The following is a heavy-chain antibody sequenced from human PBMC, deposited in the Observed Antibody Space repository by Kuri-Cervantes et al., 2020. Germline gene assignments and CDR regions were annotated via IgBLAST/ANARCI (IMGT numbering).Heavy chain of an antibody. CDR3: ARNIGGTDNGEDWFDP. J-gene: IGHJ5*02. CDR2: IDWDDDK. CDR1: GFSLSTSGMC. Sequence: SGPTLVKPTQTLTLTCTFSGFSLSTSGMCVSWIRQPPGKALEWLALIDWDDDKYYSTSLKTRLTISKDTSKNQVVLTMTNMDPVDTATYYCARNIGGTDNGEDWFDPWGQGTLVTVSS. D-gene: IGHD4-17*01. V-gene: IGHV2-70*01.